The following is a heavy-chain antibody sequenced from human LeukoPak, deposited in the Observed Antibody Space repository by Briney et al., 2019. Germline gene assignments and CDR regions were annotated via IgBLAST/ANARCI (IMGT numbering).Heavy chain of an antibody. J-gene: IGHJ5*02. D-gene: IGHD1/OR15-1a*01. Sequence: PGGSLRLSCAASGFTFSSYGMSWVRQAPGKGLEWVSAISGSGGGTYYADSVKGRFTISRDNSKNSLYLQMNSLRAEDTAVYYCTRTRRITGTYVNWFDPWGQGTLVTVSS. CDR1: GFTFSSYG. CDR3: TRTRRITGTYVNWFDP. V-gene: IGHV3-23*01. CDR2: ISGSGGGT.